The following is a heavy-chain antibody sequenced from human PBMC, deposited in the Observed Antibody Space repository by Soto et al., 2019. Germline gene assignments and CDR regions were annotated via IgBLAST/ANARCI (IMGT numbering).Heavy chain of an antibody. CDR3: AKDPQDIAAELFWFDP. J-gene: IGHJ5*02. V-gene: IGHV3-21*04. Sequence: GGSLRLSCAASGFTFSSYSMNWVRQAPGKGLEWVSSISSSSSYIYYADSVKGRFTISRDNSKNSLYLQMNSLRAEDTAVYYCAKDPQDIAAELFWFDPWGQGTLVTVSS. CDR1: GFTFSSYS. CDR2: ISSSSSYI. D-gene: IGHD6-13*01.